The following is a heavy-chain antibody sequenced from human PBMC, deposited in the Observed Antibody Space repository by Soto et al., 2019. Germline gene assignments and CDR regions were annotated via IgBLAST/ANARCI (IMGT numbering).Heavy chain of an antibody. Sequence: GGSLRLSCAASGFTFSSYSMNWVRQAPGKGLEWVSSISSSSSYIYYADSVKGRFTISRDNAKNSLYLQMNSLRAEDTAVYYCARGRGYGSGSYYNYFDYWGQGTLVTVSS. D-gene: IGHD3-10*01. V-gene: IGHV3-21*01. CDR2: ISSSSSYI. CDR1: GFTFSSYS. CDR3: ARGRGYGSGSYYNYFDY. J-gene: IGHJ4*02.